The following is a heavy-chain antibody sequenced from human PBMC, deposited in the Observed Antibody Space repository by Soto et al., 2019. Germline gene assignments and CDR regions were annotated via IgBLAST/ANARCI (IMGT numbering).Heavy chain of an antibody. J-gene: IGHJ2*01. CDR3: ARHPRYCSGGSCYPNWYFDL. V-gene: IGHV4-39*01. D-gene: IGHD2-15*01. CDR1: GGSISSSSYY. Sequence: QLQLQESGPGLVKPSETLSLTCTVSGGSISSSSYYWGWIRQPPGKGLEWIGSIYYSGSTYYNPSLKSRVTISVDTSKNQFSRKLSSVTAADTAVYYCARHPRYCSGGSCYPNWYFDLWGRGTLVTVSS. CDR2: IYYSGST.